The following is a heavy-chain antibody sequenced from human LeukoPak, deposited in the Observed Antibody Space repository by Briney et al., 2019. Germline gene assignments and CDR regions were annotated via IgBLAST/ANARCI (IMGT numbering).Heavy chain of an antibody. V-gene: IGHV1-69*13. CDR1: GGTFSSYA. Sequence: SVKVSCKASGGTFSSYAISWVRQAPGQGLEWMGGIIPIFGTANYAQKFQGRVTITADESTSTAYMELSSLRAEDTAVYYCAKDPFDFWSGYFWRWFDPWGQGTLVTVSS. D-gene: IGHD3-3*01. CDR3: AKDPFDFWSGYFWRWFDP. CDR2: IIPIFGTA. J-gene: IGHJ5*02.